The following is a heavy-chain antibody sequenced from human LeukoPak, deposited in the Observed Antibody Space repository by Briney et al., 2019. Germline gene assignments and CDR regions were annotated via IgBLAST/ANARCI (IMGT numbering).Heavy chain of an antibody. CDR1: GGTFSSYA. J-gene: IGHJ6*02. V-gene: IGHV1-69*05. CDR2: IIPIFGTA. D-gene: IGHD2-2*01. CDR3: ARDVVVPAAIGYYGMDV. Sequence: SVKVSCKASGGTFSSYAISWVRQAPGQGLEWMGGIIPIFGTANYAQKLQGRVTMTTDTSTSTAYMELRSLRSDDTAVYYCARDVVVPAAIGYYGMDVWGQGTTVTVSS.